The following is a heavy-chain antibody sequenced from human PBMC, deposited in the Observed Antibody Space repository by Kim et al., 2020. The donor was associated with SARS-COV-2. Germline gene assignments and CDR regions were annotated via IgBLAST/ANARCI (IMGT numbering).Heavy chain of an antibody. J-gene: IGHJ3*02. V-gene: IGHV3-43*01. D-gene: IGHD3-10*01. CDR3: AKDRGTRGVIDAFDI. Sequence: DSVKGRFTSSRDNSKNSLDLQMNSLRTEDTALYYCAKDRGTRGVIDAFDIWGQGTMVTVSS.